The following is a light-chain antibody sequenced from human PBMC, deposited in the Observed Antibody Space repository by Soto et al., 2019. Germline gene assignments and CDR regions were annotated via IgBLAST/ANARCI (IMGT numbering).Light chain of an antibody. J-gene: IGKJ5*01. V-gene: IGKV3-15*01. CDR2: DVS. CDR1: QVVTTN. Sequence: EIVMTQSPATLSVSPGERATLSCRAGQVVTTNFAWYQQKSGQSPRLLIYDVSTRATGVPARFSGTGSETDFTLTISGLQSDDSAVYFCQQYNNWPFSFGQGTRLEIK. CDR3: QQYNNWPFS.